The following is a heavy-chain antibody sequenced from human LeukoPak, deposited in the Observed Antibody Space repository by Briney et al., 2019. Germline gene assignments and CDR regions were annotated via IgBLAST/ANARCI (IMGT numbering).Heavy chain of an antibody. CDR2: IYYSGST. CDR1: GGSISSYY. Sequence: PSETLSLTCTVSGGSISSYYWSWIRQPPGKGLEWIGDIYYSGSTNYNPSLKSRVTISVDTSKNQFSLKLSSVTAADTAVYYCARGLGFGESSYYYYYMDVWGKGTTVTVSS. CDR3: ARGLGFGESSYYYYYMDV. V-gene: IGHV4-59*01. J-gene: IGHJ6*03. D-gene: IGHD3-10*01.